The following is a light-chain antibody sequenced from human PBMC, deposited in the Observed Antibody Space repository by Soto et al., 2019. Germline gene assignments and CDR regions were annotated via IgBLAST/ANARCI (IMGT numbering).Light chain of an antibody. Sequence: EIVLTQSPATLSLSPGERATLSCRASQSVSSYLAWYQQKPGRAPRLLIYDASNRATGIPARFSGSGSGTDFTLTISSLEPEDFAVYYCQQRSNWPGAFGQGTRLENK. V-gene: IGKV3-11*01. CDR2: DAS. CDR1: QSVSSY. J-gene: IGKJ5*01. CDR3: QQRSNWPGA.